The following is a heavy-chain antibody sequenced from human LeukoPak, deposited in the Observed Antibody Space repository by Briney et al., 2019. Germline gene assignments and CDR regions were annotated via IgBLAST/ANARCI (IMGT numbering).Heavy chain of an antibody. Sequence: GRSLRLSCAASGFTFSSYGMHWVRQAPGKGLEWVAVISYDGSNKYYADSVKGRFTISRDNSKNTLYLQMNSLRAEDTALYCCADGSSWLGPGFDYWGQGTLVTVSS. CDR1: GFTFSSYG. CDR3: ADGSSWLGPGFDY. V-gene: IGHV3-30*03. CDR2: ISYDGSNK. D-gene: IGHD6-13*01. J-gene: IGHJ4*02.